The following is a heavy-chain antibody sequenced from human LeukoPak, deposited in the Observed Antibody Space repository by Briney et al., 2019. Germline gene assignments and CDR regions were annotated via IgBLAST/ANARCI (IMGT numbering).Heavy chain of an antibody. CDR2: INHSGST. CDR3: ARGFKRFLEWLLPGPNWFDP. Sequence: SETLSLTCAVYGGSFSSYYWSWIRQPPGKGLEWIGEINHSGSTNYNPSLKSRVTISVDTSKNQFSLKLSSVTAADTAVYYCARGFKRFLEWLLPGPNWFDPWGQGTLVTVSS. CDR1: GGSFSSYY. J-gene: IGHJ5*02. D-gene: IGHD3-3*01. V-gene: IGHV4-34*01.